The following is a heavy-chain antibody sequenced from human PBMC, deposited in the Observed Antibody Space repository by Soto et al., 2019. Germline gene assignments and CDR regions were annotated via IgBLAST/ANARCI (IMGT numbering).Heavy chain of an antibody. Sequence: QITLKESGPTLVNPTQTLTLTCTFSGFSLSTSGVGVGWIRQPPGKALEWLALLYWDDDNRYNPSLRSRLTLPKDPSKTQVVLTMTNMDPVDTATFYCAHGSGWLSDYWGQGTLVTVSS. CDR2: LYWDDDN. J-gene: IGHJ4*02. CDR1: GFSLSTSGVG. D-gene: IGHD6-19*01. CDR3: AHGSGWLSDY. V-gene: IGHV2-5*02.